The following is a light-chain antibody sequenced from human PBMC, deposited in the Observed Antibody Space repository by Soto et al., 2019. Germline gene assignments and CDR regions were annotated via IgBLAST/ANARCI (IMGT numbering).Light chain of an antibody. CDR3: QHYQGGHPIA. CDR2: DVF. J-gene: IGKJ5*01. CDR1: QSVSAR. V-gene: IGKV3-20*01. Sequence: DIVLTQSPDTLSLSPGESATLSCRASQSVSARLAWYKQKPGQPPRLLISDVFNRASGVAERFSGSGSETDFTLIIRRLEPEDSALYYCQHYQGGHPIAFGQGTRLEI.